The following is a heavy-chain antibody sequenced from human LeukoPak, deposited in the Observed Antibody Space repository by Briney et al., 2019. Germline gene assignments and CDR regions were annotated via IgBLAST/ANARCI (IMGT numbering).Heavy chain of an antibody. CDR1: GGSVGSSSYY. Sequence: KASETLSLTCTVSGGSVGSSSYYGGWIRQPPGKGLEWIGSIYYSGSTYYNPSLKSRVTISVDTSKNQFSLKLSSVTAADTAVYYCARHPQRSLGVTTSGPYYYAMDVCGQGTTVTVSS. D-gene: IGHD2-21*02. V-gene: IGHV4-39*01. CDR3: ARHPQRSLGVTTSGPYYYAMDV. CDR2: IYYSGST. J-gene: IGHJ6*02.